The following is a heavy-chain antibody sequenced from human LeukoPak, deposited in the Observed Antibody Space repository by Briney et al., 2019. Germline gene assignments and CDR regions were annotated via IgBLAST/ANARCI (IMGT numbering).Heavy chain of an antibody. CDR1: GGSISSGGYY. Sequence: SETLPLTCTVSGGSISSGGYYWSWIRQHPGKGLEWIGYIYYSGSTYYNPSLKSRVTISVDTSKNQFSLKLSSVTAADTAVYYCARGRKTTYYYDSSGYYGGYYFDYWGQGTLVTVSS. D-gene: IGHD3-22*01. CDR2: IYYSGST. V-gene: IGHV4-31*03. J-gene: IGHJ4*02. CDR3: ARGRKTTYYYDSSGYYGGYYFDY.